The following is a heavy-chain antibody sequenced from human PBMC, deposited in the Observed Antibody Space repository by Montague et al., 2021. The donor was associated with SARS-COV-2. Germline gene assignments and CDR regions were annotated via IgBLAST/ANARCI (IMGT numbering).Heavy chain of an antibody. D-gene: IGHD6-13*01. CDR1: GGSISSSSYY. CDR3: ARVGRQQLVRLSGMDV. CDR2: IYYSGXT. Sequence: SETLSLTCTVSGGSISSSSYYWGWIRQPPGKGLEWIGSIYYSGXTXYXXXXKXRVTISVDTSKNQFSLKLSSVTVADTAVYYCARVGRQQLVRLSGMDVWGQGTTVTVSS. V-gene: IGHV4-39*07. J-gene: IGHJ6*02.